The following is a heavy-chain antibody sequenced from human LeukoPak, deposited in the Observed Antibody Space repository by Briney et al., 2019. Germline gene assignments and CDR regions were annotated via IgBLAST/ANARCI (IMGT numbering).Heavy chain of an antibody. V-gene: IGHV4-59*01. Sequence: SETLSLTCTVSGGSISSYYWSWIRQPPGKGLEWIGYIYYSGSTNYNPSLKSRVTISVDTSKNQFSLKLSSVTAADTAVYYCARAYVPGYSYALFDYWGQGTLVTVSS. D-gene: IGHD5-18*01. CDR3: ARAYVPGYSYALFDY. CDR1: GGSISSYY. CDR2: IYYSGST. J-gene: IGHJ4*02.